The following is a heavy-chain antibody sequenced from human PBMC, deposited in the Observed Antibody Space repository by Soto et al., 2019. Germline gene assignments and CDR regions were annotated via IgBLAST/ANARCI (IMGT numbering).Heavy chain of an antibody. CDR2: IIPIFNSA. V-gene: IGHV1-69*13. J-gene: IGHJ4*02. CDR1: GGTFNNYA. CDR3: AREVTVANYSFDF. D-gene: IGHD6-19*01. Sequence: GASVKVSCKASGGTFNNYALSWVRQAPGQGLEWMGGIIPIFNSANYAQKFQGRVTITADDSTSTAYMELRSLRPDDTAVYYCAREVTVANYSFDFWGQGTLVTVSS.